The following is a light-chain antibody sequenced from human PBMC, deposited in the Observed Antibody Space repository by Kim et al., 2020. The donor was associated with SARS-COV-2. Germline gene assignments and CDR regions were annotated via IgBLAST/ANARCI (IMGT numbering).Light chain of an antibody. J-gene: IGLJ3*02. CDR3: TSWDDSPRGRV. V-gene: IGLV1-44*01. CDR1: TSNIGSNT. Sequence: QSVLTQAPSASGTPGQRVTISCSGSTSNIGSNTVNWYQHLPGTAPKLLIYSNNQRPSGVPDRFSGSKSGTSASLAISGLQSEDEADYYCTSWDDSPRGRVFGGGTQLTVL. CDR2: SNN.